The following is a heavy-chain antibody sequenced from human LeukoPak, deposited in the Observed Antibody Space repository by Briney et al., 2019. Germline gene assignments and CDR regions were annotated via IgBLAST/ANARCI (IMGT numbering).Heavy chain of an antibody. Sequence: SGGSLRLSCAASGFTFSSYWMSWVRQAPGKGLEWVANIKQDGSEKYYVDSVKGRFTISRDNSKNTLYLQMNSLRAEDTAVYYCVKDGAATLMVYWGQGTLVTVSS. CDR2: IKQDGSEK. CDR1: GFTFSSYW. J-gene: IGHJ4*02. V-gene: IGHV3-7*01. D-gene: IGHD1-26*01. CDR3: VKDGAATLMVY.